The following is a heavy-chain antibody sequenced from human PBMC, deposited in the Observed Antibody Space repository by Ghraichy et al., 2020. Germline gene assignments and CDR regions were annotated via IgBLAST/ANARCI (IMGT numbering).Heavy chain of an antibody. J-gene: IGHJ4*02. CDR3: AKIYGDHDRASGPFDD. CDR1: GGTFSSSS. Sequence: SVKVSCKGSGGTFSSSSINWVRQAPGQGLEWMGGIIPSYHTTNYAEKFQGRLTITADDSTTTTYMELRSLRSEDTATYYCAKIYGDHDRASGPFDDWGQGTLVTVSS. V-gene: IGHV1-69*13. CDR2: IIPSYHTT. D-gene: IGHD4-17*01.